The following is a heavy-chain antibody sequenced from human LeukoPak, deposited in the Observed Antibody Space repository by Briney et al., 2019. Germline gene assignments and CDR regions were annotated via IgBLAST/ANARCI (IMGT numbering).Heavy chain of an antibody. D-gene: IGHD4-17*01. CDR1: GYTFNSYA. CDR3: AKTTVTSEDYSYYYMDV. J-gene: IGHJ6*03. Sequence: ASVKVSCKAAGYTFNSYAISWVRQAPGQGLEWMGYIITYNGNTKYTQKVQGRVTMTTDASTNTAYMELRSLRSDDTAVYYCAKTTVTSEDYSYYYMDVWGKGTTVTVSS. CDR2: IITYNGNT. V-gene: IGHV1-18*01.